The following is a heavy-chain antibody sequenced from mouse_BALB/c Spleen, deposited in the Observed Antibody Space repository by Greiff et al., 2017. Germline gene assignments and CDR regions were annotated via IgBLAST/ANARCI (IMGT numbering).Heavy chain of an antibody. V-gene: IGHV2-9*02. D-gene: IGHD3-2*01. Sequence: VLLVESGPGLVAPSQSLSITCTASGFSLTSYGVHWVRQPPGKGLEWLGVIWAGGSTNYYSALMSRLSISKDNSNSQVFLIMNSLQTDDTAMYYCARDPLDSSGYECAYWGQGTLVTVSA. J-gene: IGHJ3*01. CDR1: GFSLTSYG. CDR2: IWAGGST. CDR3: ARDPLDSSGYECAY.